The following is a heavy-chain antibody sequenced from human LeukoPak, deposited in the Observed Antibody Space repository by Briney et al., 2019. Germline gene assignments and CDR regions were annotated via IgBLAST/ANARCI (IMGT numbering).Heavy chain of an antibody. D-gene: IGHD5-24*01. CDR1: GFTFSSYW. CDR2: VKQDGSEK. J-gene: IGHJ4*02. V-gene: IGHV3-7*01. CDR3: ARDLGWLQSDY. Sequence: PGGSLRLSCSASGFTFSSYWVTWVRQAPGKGLEWVANVKQDGSEKNYVDSVKGRFTISRDNAKNSVYLQIHNLRAEDTAVYYCARDLGWLQSDYWGQGTLVTVSS.